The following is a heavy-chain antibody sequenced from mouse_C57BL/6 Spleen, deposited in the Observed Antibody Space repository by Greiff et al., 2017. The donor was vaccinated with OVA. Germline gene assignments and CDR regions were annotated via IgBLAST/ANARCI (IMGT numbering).Heavy chain of an antibody. D-gene: IGHD4-1*01. CDR2: ISGGGGNT. Sequence: EVQGVESGGGLVKPGGSLKLSCAASGFTFSSYTMSWVRQTPEQRLEWVATISGGGGNTYYPDSVKGRFTISRDNAKNTLYLQMSRLRSEDTALYYCARGSQTGRDYFDYWGQGTTLTVSS. CDR3: ARGSQTGRDYFDY. CDR1: GFTFSSYT. J-gene: IGHJ2*01. V-gene: IGHV5-9*01.